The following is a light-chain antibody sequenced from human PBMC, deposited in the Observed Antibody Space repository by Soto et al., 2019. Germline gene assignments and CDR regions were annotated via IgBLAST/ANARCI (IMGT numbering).Light chain of an antibody. J-gene: IGLJ2*01. CDR2: EVN. CDR3: SSYAGNNVL. V-gene: IGLV2-8*01. Sequence: QSVLTQPPSASGSPGQSVTISCTGTSSDVGSYKYVSWYQQHPGKAPKLMIYEVNKRPSGVPDRFSGSKSGNTASLTVSGLQAEDEADFYCSSYAGNNVLFGGGTKLTV. CDR1: SSDVGSYKY.